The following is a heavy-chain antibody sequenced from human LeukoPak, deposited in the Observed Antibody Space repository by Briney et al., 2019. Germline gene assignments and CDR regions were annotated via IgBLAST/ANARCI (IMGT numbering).Heavy chain of an antibody. D-gene: IGHD2-2*01. CDR1: GFTFSGYT. CDR3: ARGSSASCYSNCDY. CDR2: ISSHSSGYI. J-gene: IGHJ4*02. Sequence: PGGSLRLSCAASGFTFSGYTMNWVRQAPGKGLECVSSISSHSSGYIYYADSVKGRFTISRDNAKNSLYLQMNSLRAEDTAVYYCARGSSASCYSNCDYWGQGTLVTVSS. V-gene: IGHV3-21*01.